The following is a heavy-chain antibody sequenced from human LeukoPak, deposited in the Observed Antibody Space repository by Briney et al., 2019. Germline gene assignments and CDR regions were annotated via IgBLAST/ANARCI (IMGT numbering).Heavy chain of an antibody. CDR1: GYSISSGYY. Sequence: SETLSLTCTVSGYSISSGYYWGWIRQPPGKGLEWIGGIYCSGSTYYNPSLKSRVTISVDTSKNHFSLKLTSVTAADTAVYYCARENMVATMVDYWGQGTLVTVSS. J-gene: IGHJ4*02. CDR3: ARENMVATMVDY. V-gene: IGHV4-38-2*02. D-gene: IGHD5-12*01. CDR2: IYCSGST.